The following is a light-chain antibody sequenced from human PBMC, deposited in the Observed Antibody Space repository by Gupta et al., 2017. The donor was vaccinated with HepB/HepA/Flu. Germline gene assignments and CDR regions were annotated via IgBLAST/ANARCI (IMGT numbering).Light chain of an antibody. CDR3: SAWDSSLSAWV. V-gene: IGLV10-54*04. CDR2: RNN. CDR1: SNNVGNQG. Sequence: QAGLTQPPSVSKGLRQTATLPCTANSNNVGNQGAAWLQQHQGHPPKLLSYRNNNRPSGISERFSASKSGNTASLTITGLQPEDEAYYYCSAWDSSLSAWVFGVGTKLTVL. J-gene: IGLJ3*02.